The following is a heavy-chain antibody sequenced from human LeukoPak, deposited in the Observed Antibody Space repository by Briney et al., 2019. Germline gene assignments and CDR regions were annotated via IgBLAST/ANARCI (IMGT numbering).Heavy chain of an antibody. Sequence: SETLSLTCTVSGGSISSGSYYWSWIRQPAGKGLEWIGYIYYSGSTNYNPSLKSRVTISVDTSKNQFSLKLSSVTAADTAVYYCARGAWIQLNAFDIWGQGTMVTVSS. CDR2: IYYSGST. CDR1: GGSISSGSYY. V-gene: IGHV4-61*10. CDR3: ARGAWIQLNAFDI. D-gene: IGHD5-18*01. J-gene: IGHJ3*02.